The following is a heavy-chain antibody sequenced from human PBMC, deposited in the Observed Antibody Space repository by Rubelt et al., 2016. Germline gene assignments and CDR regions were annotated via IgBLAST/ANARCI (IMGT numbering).Heavy chain of an antibody. CDR3: ARVRYSSGWGFDY. V-gene: IGHV3-7*02. J-gene: IGHJ4*02. CDR1: GFIFSSYW. CDR2: IRPDGIEK. Sequence: EEQLVESGGDLVQPGGSLRLSCVTSGFIFSSYWMTWVRQVPGKGLEWVAAIRPDGIEKYYGDSVKGRFTISRDNAKNSLYLQMNSLRAEDTAVYYCARVRYSSGWGFDYWGQGTLVTVSS. D-gene: IGHD6-19*01.